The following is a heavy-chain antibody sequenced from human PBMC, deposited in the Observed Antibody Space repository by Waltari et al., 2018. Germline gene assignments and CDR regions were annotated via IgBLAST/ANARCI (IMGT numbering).Heavy chain of an antibody. CDR2: IYYSGST. D-gene: IGHD5-18*01. V-gene: IGHV4-39*07. Sequence: QLQLQESGPGLVKPSETLSLTCTVSGGSISSSSYYWGWIRQPPGKGLEWIGSIYYSGSTYYNPSLKSRVTISVDTSKNQFSLKLSSVTAADTAVYYCAREGRGYIVDYWGQGTLVTVSS. CDR1: GGSISSSSYY. CDR3: AREGRGYIVDY. J-gene: IGHJ4*02.